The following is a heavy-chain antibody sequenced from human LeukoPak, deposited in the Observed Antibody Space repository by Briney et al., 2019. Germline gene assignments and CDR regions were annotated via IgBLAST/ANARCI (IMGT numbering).Heavy chain of an antibody. J-gene: IGHJ4*02. CDR2: IYYSGST. CDR3: ARRGGSGSYYSIGY. Sequence: PSETLSLTCTVSGGSISSGGYYWSWIRQHPGKGLEWIGYIYYSGSTYYNPSLKSRVTISVDTSKNQFSLKLSSVTAADTAVYYCARRGGSGSYYSIGYWGQGTLVTVSS. D-gene: IGHD3-10*01. V-gene: IGHV4-31*03. CDR1: GGSISSGGYY.